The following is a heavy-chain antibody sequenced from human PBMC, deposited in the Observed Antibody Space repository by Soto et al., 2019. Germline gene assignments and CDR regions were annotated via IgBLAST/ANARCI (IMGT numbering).Heavy chain of an antibody. CDR3: AKRREGGGWQQLVLGYFDY. V-gene: IGHV3-23*01. CDR2: ISGSGGST. Sequence: EVQLLESGGGLVQPGGSLRLSCAASGFTFSSYAMSWVRQAPGKGLEWVSAISGSGGSTYYADSVKGRFTISRDNSKNTLYLQMNSLRAEDTAVYYCAKRREGGGWQQLVLGYFDYWGQGTLVTVSS. J-gene: IGHJ4*02. CDR1: GFTFSSYA. D-gene: IGHD6-13*01.